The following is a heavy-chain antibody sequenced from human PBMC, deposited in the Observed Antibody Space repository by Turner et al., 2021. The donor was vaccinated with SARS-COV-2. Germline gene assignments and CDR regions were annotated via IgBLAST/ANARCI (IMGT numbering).Heavy chain of an antibody. CDR1: GFTFSSYS. CDR2: ISISSSYI. J-gene: IGHJ3*02. CDR3: ARWGPYYYDSSGYYPDAFDI. Sequence: EVQLVESGGGLVKPGGSLRLYCAASGFTFSSYSMNWDRQAPGKGLEWVSSISISSSYIYYADSVKGRFTISRDNAKNSLYLQMNSLRAEDTAVYYCARWGPYYYDSSGYYPDAFDIWGQGTMVTVSS. V-gene: IGHV3-21*01. D-gene: IGHD3-22*01.